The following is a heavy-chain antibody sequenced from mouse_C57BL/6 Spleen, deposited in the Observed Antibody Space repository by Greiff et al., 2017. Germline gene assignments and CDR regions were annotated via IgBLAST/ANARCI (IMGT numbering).Heavy chain of an antibody. CDR3: ARKYYGSSYPFDY. CDR1: GFTFSDYG. D-gene: IGHD1-1*01. V-gene: IGHV5-17*01. Sequence: DVQLVESGGGLVKPGGSLKLSCAASGFTFSDYGMHWVRQAPEKGLEWVAYISSGSSTIYYADPVKGRFTISRDNAKNTLFLQMTSLRSEDTAMYYCARKYYGSSYPFDYWGQGTTLTVSS. CDR2: ISSGSSTI. J-gene: IGHJ2*01.